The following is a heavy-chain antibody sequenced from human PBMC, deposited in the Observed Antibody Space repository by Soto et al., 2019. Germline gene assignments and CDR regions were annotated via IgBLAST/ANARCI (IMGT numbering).Heavy chain of an antibody. Sequence: QVQLVQSGAEVKKPGSSVKVSCKASGGTFSSYTISWVRQAPGQGLEWMGRIIPILGIANYAQKFQGRVTITADISRSTAYMELSSLRSEDTAVYYCAREGQLVPQFDYWGQGTLVTVSS. D-gene: IGHD6-6*01. V-gene: IGHV1-69*08. J-gene: IGHJ4*02. CDR3: AREGQLVPQFDY. CDR2: IIPILGIA. CDR1: GGTFSSYT.